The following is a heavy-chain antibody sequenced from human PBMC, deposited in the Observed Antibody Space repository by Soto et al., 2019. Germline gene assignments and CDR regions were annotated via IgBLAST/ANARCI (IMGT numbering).Heavy chain of an antibody. D-gene: IGHD4-17*01. CDR3: AHLPTVTNGEAFDY. CDR1: GFTFSSYG. J-gene: IGHJ4*02. CDR2: IWYDGSNK. Sequence: GGSLRLSCAASGFTFSSYGMHWVRQAPGKGLEWVAVIWYDGSNKYYADSVKGRFTISRDNSKNTLYLQMNSLRAEDTAVYYCAHLPTVTNGEAFDYWGQGTLVTVSS. V-gene: IGHV3-33*01.